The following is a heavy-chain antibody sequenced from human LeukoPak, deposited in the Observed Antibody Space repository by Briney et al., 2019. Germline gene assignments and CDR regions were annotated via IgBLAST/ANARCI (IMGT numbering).Heavy chain of an antibody. CDR1: GGTFSSYA. CDR2: IIPILGIA. V-gene: IGHV1-69*04. CDR3: ARIVEMATTDAFDI. J-gene: IGHJ3*02. Sequence: ASVKVSCKASGGTFSSYAISWVRQAPGQGLGWMGRIIPILGIANYAQKFQGRVTITADKSTSTAYMELSSLGSEDTAVYYCARIVEMATTDAFDIWGQGTMVTVSS. D-gene: IGHD5-24*01.